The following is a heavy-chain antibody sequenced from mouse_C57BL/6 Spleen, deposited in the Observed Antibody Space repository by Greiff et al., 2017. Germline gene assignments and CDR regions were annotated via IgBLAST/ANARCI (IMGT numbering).Heavy chain of an antibody. CDR2: IDPSDSYT. V-gene: IGHV1-59*01. CDR3: ARSDYYGSSPWFAY. J-gene: IGHJ3*01. D-gene: IGHD1-1*01. CDR1: GYTFTSYW. Sequence: VQLQQPGAELVRPGTSVKLSCKASGYTFTSYWMHWVKQRPGQGLEWIGVIDPSDSYTNYNQKFKGKATLTVDTSSSTAYMQLRSLTSEDSAVYYCARSDYYGSSPWFAYWGQGTLVTVSA.